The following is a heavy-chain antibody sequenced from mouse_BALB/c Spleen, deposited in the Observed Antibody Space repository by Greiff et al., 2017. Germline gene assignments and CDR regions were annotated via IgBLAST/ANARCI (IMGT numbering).Heavy chain of an antibody. D-gene: IGHD2-4*01. V-gene: IGHV5-17*02. CDR3: ARDYDSVYYAMDY. Sequence: EVMLVESGGGLVQPGGSRKLSCAASGFTFSSFGMHWVRQAPEKGLEWVAYISSGSSTIYYADTVKGRFTISRDNPKNTLFLQMTSLRSEDTAMYYCARDYDSVYYAMDYWGQGTSVTVSS. J-gene: IGHJ4*01. CDR1: GFTFSSFG. CDR2: ISSGSSTI.